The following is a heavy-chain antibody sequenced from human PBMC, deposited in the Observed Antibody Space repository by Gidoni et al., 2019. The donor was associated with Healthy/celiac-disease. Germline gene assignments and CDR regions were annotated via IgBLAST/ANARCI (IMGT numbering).Heavy chain of an antibody. J-gene: IGHJ6*02. CDR2: IIPICGIA. D-gene: IGHD6-6*01. Sequence: QVQLVQSGAEVKKPGSSVKVSCKASGGTSSSYAISCVRQAPVRGLEWMGRIIPICGIANYAQKCQGRVTITADKSTSTAYMELSSLRSEDTAVYYCARDGSSVSYYYGMDVWGQGTTVTVSS. V-gene: IGHV1-69*04. CDR3: ARDGSSVSYYYGMDV. CDR1: GGTSSSYA.